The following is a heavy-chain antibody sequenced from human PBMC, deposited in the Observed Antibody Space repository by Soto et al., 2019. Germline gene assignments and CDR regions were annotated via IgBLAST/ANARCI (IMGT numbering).Heavy chain of an antibody. CDR1: GYTFTSYA. V-gene: IGHV1-3*01. J-gene: IGHJ6*02. CDR2: INAGNGNT. D-gene: IGHD6-19*01. CDR3: ARSGWYYYYYGMDV. Sequence: ASVKVSCKASGYTFTSYAMHWVRQAPGQRLEWMGWINAGNGNTKYSQKFQGRVTITRDTSASTAYMELSSLRPEDTAVYYCARSGWYYYYYGMDVWGQGTTVTVS.